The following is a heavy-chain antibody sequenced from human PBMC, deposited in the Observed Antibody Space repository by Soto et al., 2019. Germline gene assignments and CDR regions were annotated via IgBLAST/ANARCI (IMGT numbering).Heavy chain of an antibody. V-gene: IGHV4-31*03. J-gene: IGHJ3*02. CDR3: ARGPYGDNGGAFDI. D-gene: IGHD4-17*01. Sequence: SETLSLTCTVSGASISSSGNYWSWIRQYPGKGLEWIGNIYYSGSTDYNPSHTSRVTISADTSKIQFSLKLRSVTAADTAVYYCARGPYGDNGGAFDIWGQGTMVT. CDR1: GASISSSGNY. CDR2: IYYSGST.